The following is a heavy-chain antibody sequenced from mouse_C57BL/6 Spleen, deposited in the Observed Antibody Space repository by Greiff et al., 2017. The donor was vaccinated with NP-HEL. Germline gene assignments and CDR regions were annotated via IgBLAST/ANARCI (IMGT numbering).Heavy chain of an antibody. CDR3: AGGGLRRDWYFDV. D-gene: IGHD2-4*01. V-gene: IGHV3-6*01. CDR2: ISYDGSN. CDR1: GYSITSGYY. J-gene: IGHJ1*03. Sequence: VQLQQSGPGLVKPSQSLSLTCSVTGYSITSGYYWNWIRQFPGNKLEWMGYISYDGSNNYNPSLKNRISITLDTSKNQFFLKLNSVTTEDTATYYCAGGGLRRDWYFDVWGTGTTVTVSS.